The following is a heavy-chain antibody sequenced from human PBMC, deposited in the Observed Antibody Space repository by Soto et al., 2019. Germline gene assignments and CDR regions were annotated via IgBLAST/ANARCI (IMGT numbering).Heavy chain of an antibody. J-gene: IGHJ6*02. D-gene: IGHD2-15*01. CDR2: IYHSGST. CDR1: GGSISSSNW. CDR3: ARYNYCSGGSCYGTHYYGMDV. Sequence: SETLSLTCAVSGGSISSSNWWSWVRQPPGKGLEWIWEIYHSGSTNYNPSPKSRVTISVDKSKNQFFLKLSSVTAADTAVYYCARYNYCSGGSCYGTHYYGMDVWGQGTTVTVSS. V-gene: IGHV4-4*02.